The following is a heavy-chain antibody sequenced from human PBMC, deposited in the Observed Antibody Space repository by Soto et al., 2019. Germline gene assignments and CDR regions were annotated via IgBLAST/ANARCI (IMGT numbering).Heavy chain of an antibody. V-gene: IGHV3-33*01. Sequence: SLRVCYTAAGGRCGDYVMHWVRQPPGKGLEWVAVIWWHGRDIFYEGAVNGRFTISRDNSKNTLYLQMNSLRVEDTDVYYCARAGDDCSAAKCYVIDYWGQGTLVAVSS. CDR3: ARAGDDCSAAKCYVIDY. J-gene: IGHJ4*02. CDR1: GGRCGDYV. D-gene: IGHD2-2*01. CDR2: IWWHGRDI.